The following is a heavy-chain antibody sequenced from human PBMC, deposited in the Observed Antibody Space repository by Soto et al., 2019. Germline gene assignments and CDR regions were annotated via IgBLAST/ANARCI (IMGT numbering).Heavy chain of an antibody. CDR2: IIPIFGTA. Sequence: QVQLVQSGAEVKKPGSSVKVSCKVSGGTFSSYAISWVRQAPGQGLEWMGGIIPIFGTANYAQKFQGRVTITADESTSTAYMELSSLRSEDSAVYYCAREYNWTSIYYGMDVWGQGTTVTVSS. D-gene: IGHD1-20*01. J-gene: IGHJ6*02. V-gene: IGHV1-69*01. CDR3: AREYNWTSIYYGMDV. CDR1: GGTFSSYA.